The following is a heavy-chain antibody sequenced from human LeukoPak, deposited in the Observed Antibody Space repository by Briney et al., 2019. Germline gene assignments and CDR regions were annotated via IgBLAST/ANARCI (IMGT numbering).Heavy chain of an antibody. CDR1: GFTFSSYS. CDR2: ISSSSSTI. J-gene: IGHJ4*02. D-gene: IGHD3-22*01. V-gene: IGHV3-48*04. CDR3: ARVTHYYDSSGYGGNYFDY. Sequence: PGGSLRLSCAASGFTFSSYSMNWVRQAPGKGLEWVSYISSSSSTIYYADSVKGRFTISRDNAKNSLYLQMNSLRAEDTAVYYCARVTHYYDSSGYGGNYFDYWGQGTLVTVSS.